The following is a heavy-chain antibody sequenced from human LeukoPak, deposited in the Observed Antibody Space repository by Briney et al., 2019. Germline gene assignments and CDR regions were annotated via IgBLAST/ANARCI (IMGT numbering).Heavy chain of an antibody. Sequence: ASVKVSCKASGYTFTSYDINWVRQATGQGLEWMGWMNPNSGNTGYAQKFQGRVTMTRNTSITTAYMELSSLRSEDTAVYYCARGETVSNWFDPWGQRTLVTVSS. J-gene: IGHJ5*02. CDR3: ARGETVSNWFDP. CDR2: MNPNSGNT. D-gene: IGHD1-20*01. V-gene: IGHV1-8*01. CDR1: GYTFTSYD.